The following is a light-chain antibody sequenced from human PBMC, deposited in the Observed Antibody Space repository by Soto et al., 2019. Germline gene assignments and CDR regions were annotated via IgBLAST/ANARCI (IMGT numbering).Light chain of an antibody. Sequence: DIVMTQSPDSLAVSLGERATINCKSSQSIVYNSNNKNYLAWYQQKPGQSPKLLIYWASTRESGVPDRFSGSRSGTDFTLTISSLQAEDVAVYYCQQYYSTPYTFGQGTKLEIK. V-gene: IGKV4-1*01. CDR3: QQYYSTPYT. CDR2: WAS. CDR1: QSIVYNSNNKNY. J-gene: IGKJ2*01.